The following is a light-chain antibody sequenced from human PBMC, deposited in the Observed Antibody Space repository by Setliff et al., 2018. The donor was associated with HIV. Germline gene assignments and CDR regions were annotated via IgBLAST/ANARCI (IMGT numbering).Light chain of an antibody. J-gene: IGLJ2*01. CDR1: SSDIGDYES. CDR3: CSYAGGDTWI. V-gene: IGLV2-23*02. CDR2: DVT. Sequence: QSALTQPASVSGSPGQSITISCTGSSSDIGDYESVSWYQQHPGEVPKLMIYDVTKRPSGVSNRFSASKSGNTASLTISGLQAEDEAHYYCCSYAGGDTWIFGGGPKVTVL.